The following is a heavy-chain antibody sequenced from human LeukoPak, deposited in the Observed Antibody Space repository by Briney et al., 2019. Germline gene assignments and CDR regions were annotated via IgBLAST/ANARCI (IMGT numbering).Heavy chain of an antibody. Sequence: SETLSLTCTVSGDSISSGSYYWSWIRQPAGKGLEWIGRIYTSGSTNYNPSLKSRVTISVDTSKNQFSLKLSSVTAADTAVYYCASGHYYDSRNYDYWGQGTLVTVSS. CDR3: ASGHYYDSRNYDY. V-gene: IGHV4-61*02. D-gene: IGHD3-22*01. J-gene: IGHJ4*02. CDR2: IYTSGST. CDR1: GDSISSGSYY.